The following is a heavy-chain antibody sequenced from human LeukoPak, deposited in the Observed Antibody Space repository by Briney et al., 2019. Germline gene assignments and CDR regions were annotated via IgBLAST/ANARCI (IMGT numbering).Heavy chain of an antibody. Sequence: GGSLRLSCAASGFTFSSYSMNWVRQAPGKGLEWVSSISSSSSYIYYADSVEGRFTISRDNAKNSLYLQMNSLRAEDTAVYYCAREVYGYSSGPNDYWGQGTLVTVSS. V-gene: IGHV3-21*01. CDR3: AREVYGYSSGPNDY. CDR2: ISSSSSYI. D-gene: IGHD6-19*01. CDR1: GFTFSSYS. J-gene: IGHJ4*02.